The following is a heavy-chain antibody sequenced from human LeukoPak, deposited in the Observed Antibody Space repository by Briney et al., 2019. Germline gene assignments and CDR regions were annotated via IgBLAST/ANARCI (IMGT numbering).Heavy chain of an antibody. J-gene: IGHJ4*02. CDR1: GFIFNNYA. D-gene: IGHD6-6*01. CDR3: AKARAGDIIAAFNY. Sequence: GGSLRLSCAASGFIFNNYAMSWVRQAPGKGLEWVSAISGRGGRTYYSDSMKGRFTISRDNSKNTLYLQVNSLRAEGTAVYYCAKARAGDIIAAFNYWGQGTLVTVSS. CDR2: ISGRGGRT. V-gene: IGHV3-23*01.